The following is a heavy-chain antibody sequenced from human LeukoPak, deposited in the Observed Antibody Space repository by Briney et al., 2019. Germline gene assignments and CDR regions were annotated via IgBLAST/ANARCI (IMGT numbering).Heavy chain of an antibody. CDR2: INQDGTEK. Sequence: GGSLRLSCAASGFTFSTYWMNWFRQTPGKGLEWVANINQDGTEKYYVDSVEGRFTISRDNAKNSLDLQMNSLRVEDTGIYYCVKVAKYYYGSETYYFFEHWGQGTPVTASS. V-gene: IGHV3-7*01. J-gene: IGHJ4*02. CDR1: GFTFSTYW. D-gene: IGHD3-10*01. CDR3: VKVAKYYYGSETYYFFEH.